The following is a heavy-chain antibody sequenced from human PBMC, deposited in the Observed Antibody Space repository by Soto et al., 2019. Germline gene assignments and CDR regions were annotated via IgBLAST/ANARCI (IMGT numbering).Heavy chain of an antibody. Sequence: QVQLVPSGAEVKKPGASVKVSCKASGYTFTSYDIIWVRQATGQGLEWMGWMNPNSGNTGYAQKFQGRVTMTRNTSISTAYMELSSLRSEDTAVYYCARERTGTTSMDVWGQGTTVTVSS. J-gene: IGHJ6*02. CDR2: MNPNSGNT. CDR1: GYTFTSYD. V-gene: IGHV1-8*01. D-gene: IGHD1-1*01. CDR3: ARERTGTTSMDV.